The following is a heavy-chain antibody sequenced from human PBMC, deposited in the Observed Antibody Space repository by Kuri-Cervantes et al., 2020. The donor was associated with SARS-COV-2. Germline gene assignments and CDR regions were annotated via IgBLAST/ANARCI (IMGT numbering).Heavy chain of an antibody. CDR2: ISAYNGNT. CDR1: GYTFTSYD. V-gene: IGHV1-18*01. J-gene: IGHJ4*02. D-gene: IGHD1-1*01. Sequence: GGSLRLSCKASGYTFTSYDINWVRQAPGQGLEWMGWISAYNGNTNYAQKLQGRVTMTTDTSTSTAYMELRSLRSDDTAVYYCARGRFNWNDGSYYFDYWGQGTLVTVSS. CDR3: ARGRFNWNDGSYYFDY.